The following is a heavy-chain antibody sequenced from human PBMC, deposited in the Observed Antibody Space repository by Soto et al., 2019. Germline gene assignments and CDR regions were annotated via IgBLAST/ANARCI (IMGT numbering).Heavy chain of an antibody. V-gene: IGHV3-30-3*01. D-gene: IGHD3-3*01. Sequence: QVYLVESGGGVVQPGRSLRLSCAASGFTFSTHTMHWVRQAPGKGLEWVAFISYDGSKRYYADSVRGRFTISRDNSKHTLFLQMNSLRAEDTAVYSCVRDPRHDLLRYFDFWGQGTLVTVSS. CDR1: GFTFSTHT. J-gene: IGHJ4*02. CDR3: VRDPRHDLLRYFDF. CDR2: ISYDGSKR.